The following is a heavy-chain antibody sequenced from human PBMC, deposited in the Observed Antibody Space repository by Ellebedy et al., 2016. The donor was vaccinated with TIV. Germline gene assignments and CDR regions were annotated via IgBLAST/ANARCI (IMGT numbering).Heavy chain of an antibody. CDR1: GGSISSGDYY. J-gene: IGHJ5*02. D-gene: IGHD2-21*02. CDR3: ARDNGIIGVTNEDNWFDP. Sequence: LRLXCFVSGGSISSGDYYWSWIRQPPGKGLEWIGSIYYGVSTSYNPSLKSRLSISIDTSKNQFSLNLSSVTAADTAVYYCARDNGIIGVTNEDNWFDPWGQGTLVTVSS. V-gene: IGHV4-30-4*01. CDR2: IYYGVST.